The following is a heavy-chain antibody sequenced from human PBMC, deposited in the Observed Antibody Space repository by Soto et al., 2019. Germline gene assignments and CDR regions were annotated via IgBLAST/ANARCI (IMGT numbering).Heavy chain of an antibody. Sequence: EVQLVESGGGLLQPGGSLRLSCAVSGSTFSNDWMHWVRQAPGNGLVWVSHINSDGSSTNYADFVKGRFTIARDNAKNTVYLHMNSLRAEDTAVYYCARDRSYSLDVWGQGTTVTVSS. J-gene: IGHJ6*02. CDR1: GSTFSNDW. CDR3: ARDRSYSLDV. V-gene: IGHV3-74*01. CDR2: INSDGSST.